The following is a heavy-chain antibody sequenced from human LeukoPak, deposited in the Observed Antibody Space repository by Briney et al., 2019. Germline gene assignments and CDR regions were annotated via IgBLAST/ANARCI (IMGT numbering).Heavy chain of an antibody. Sequence: GASVKVSCKASGYTFTGYYMHWVRQAPGQALEWMGWINPNSGGTNYAQKFQGRVTMTRDTSISTAYMELSRLRSDDTAVYYCARDEIAVAGGNWFDPWGQGTLVTVSS. CDR2: INPNSGGT. V-gene: IGHV1-2*02. D-gene: IGHD6-19*01. CDR1: GYTFTGYY. J-gene: IGHJ5*02. CDR3: ARDEIAVAGGNWFDP.